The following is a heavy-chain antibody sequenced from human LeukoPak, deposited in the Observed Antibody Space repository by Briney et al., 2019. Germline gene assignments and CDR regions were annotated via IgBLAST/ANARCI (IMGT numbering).Heavy chain of an antibody. V-gene: IGHV4-59*08. J-gene: IGHJ4*02. Sequence: SETLSLTCTVSGGSLSSYYWSWIRQPPGKGQEWSGYIYYSGSTNYNPSLKSRVTISVDTSKNQFSLKLTSVTAADTAVYYCARHIRGYSYGPFDYWGQGSLVTVSS. CDR3: ARHIRGYSYGPFDY. CDR1: GGSLSSYY. CDR2: IYYSGST. D-gene: IGHD5-18*01.